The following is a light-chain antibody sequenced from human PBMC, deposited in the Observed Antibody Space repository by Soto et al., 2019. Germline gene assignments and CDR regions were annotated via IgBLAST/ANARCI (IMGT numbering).Light chain of an antibody. CDR3: NAYTASTTLV. CDR2: EVS. Sequence: QSVLTQPASVSGSPGQSITISCTGTSSDVGGYNYVSWSQPHQGTVLKLMIYEVSNRPSGVSNRFSGSKSGNTASLTISGLQAEDEADYYCNAYTASTTLVFGGGTKLTVL. V-gene: IGLV2-14*01. CDR1: SSDVGGYNY. J-gene: IGLJ2*01.